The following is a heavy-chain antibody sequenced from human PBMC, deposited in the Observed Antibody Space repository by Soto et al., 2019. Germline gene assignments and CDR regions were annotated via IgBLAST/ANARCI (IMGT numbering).Heavy chain of an antibody. CDR3: TTDRGGGYGDYTFDAFDI. D-gene: IGHD4-17*01. Sequence: EVQLVESGGGLVKPGGSLRLSCAASGFTFSNAWMNWVRQAPGKGLEWVGRIKSKTDGGTTDYAAPVKGRFTISRDDSKNTLYLKMNSLKTEDTAVYYCTTDRGGGYGDYTFDAFDIWGRGTMVTVSS. CDR2: IKSKTDGGTT. J-gene: IGHJ3*02. CDR1: GFTFSNAW. V-gene: IGHV3-15*07.